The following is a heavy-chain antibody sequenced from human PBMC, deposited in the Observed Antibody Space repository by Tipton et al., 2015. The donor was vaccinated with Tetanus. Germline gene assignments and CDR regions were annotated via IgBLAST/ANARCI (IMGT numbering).Heavy chain of an antibody. CDR1: GDSISGYY. J-gene: IGHJ6*02. D-gene: IGHD6-19*01. Sequence: TLSLTCSVSGDSISGYYWSWIRQHPGKGLEWVGYIYYSGSTYYNPSLKSRVTISVDTSKNQFSLKLSSVTAADTAVYYCARVVEVAVAGMGLYYYYGMDVWGQGTTVTVSS. CDR2: IYYSGST. CDR3: ARVVEVAVAGMGLYYYYGMDV. V-gene: IGHV4-31*03.